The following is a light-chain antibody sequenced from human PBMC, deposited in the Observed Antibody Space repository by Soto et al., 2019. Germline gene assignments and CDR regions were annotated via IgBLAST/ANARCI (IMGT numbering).Light chain of an antibody. CDR3: SSYSISTAYL. V-gene: IGLV2-14*01. CDR1: SSDVGGYDY. J-gene: IGLJ1*01. CDR2: EVS. Sequence: QSALTQPASMSGSPGQSITISCTGTSSDVGGYDYVSWYQLHPGKAPKLMVFEVSNRPSGVSYRFSGFKSGNTASLTISGLQAEDEADYFCSSYSISTAYLFGTGTKV.